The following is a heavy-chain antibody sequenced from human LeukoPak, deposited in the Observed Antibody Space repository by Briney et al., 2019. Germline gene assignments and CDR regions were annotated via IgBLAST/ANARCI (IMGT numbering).Heavy chain of an antibody. Sequence: GASVKVSCKASGYTFTSYGISWVRQAPGQGLEWMGWISAYNGNTNYAQKLQGRVTMTTDTSTSTAYMELRSLRSDDTAVYYCAREGPGRNYYGSGSYDYWGQGTLVTVSS. V-gene: IGHV1-18*01. CDR3: AREGPGRNYYGSGSYDY. CDR2: ISAYNGNT. CDR1: GYTFTSYG. D-gene: IGHD3-10*01. J-gene: IGHJ4*02.